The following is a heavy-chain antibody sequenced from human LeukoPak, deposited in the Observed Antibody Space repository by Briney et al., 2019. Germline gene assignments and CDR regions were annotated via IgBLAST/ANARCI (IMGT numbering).Heavy chain of an antibody. V-gene: IGHV3-49*03. CDR3: TRGKYYNSGGVDY. D-gene: IGHD2/OR15-2a*01. CDR2: IRSKVYDGTT. J-gene: IGHJ4*02. Sequence: GGSLRLSFPASGGTFCYNAMSWLRPAPGKGGEGVGFIRSKVYDGTTNYAAAVKGRFTITKDDSKKIAYLQMNSLNSEDTAVYYCTRGKYYNSGGVDYWGQGTLVTVSS. CDR1: GGTFCYNA.